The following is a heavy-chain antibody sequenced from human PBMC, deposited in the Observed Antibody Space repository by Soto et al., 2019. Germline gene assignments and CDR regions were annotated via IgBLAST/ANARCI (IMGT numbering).Heavy chain of an antibody. CDR3: ARDKGDGSGSYYGY. V-gene: IGHV1-18*01. D-gene: IGHD3-10*01. CDR1: GYTFTSYG. Sequence: GASVKVSCKASGYTFTSYGISWVRQAPGQGLEWIGWISAYAQKLQGRVTMTTDTSTSTAYMELRSLRSDDTAVYYCARDKGDGSGSYYGYWGQGTLVTVSS. CDR2: ISAY. J-gene: IGHJ4*02.